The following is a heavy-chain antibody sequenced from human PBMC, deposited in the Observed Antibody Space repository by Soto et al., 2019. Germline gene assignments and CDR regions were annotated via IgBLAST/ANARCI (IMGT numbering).Heavy chain of an antibody. CDR1: GFTFSSYA. CDR2: ISYDGSNK. D-gene: IGHD3-9*01. V-gene: IGHV3-30-3*01. CDR3: AGDGARAIRYFGAFYGMDV. Sequence: GGSLRLSCAASGFTFSSYAMHWVRQAPGKGLEWVAVISYDGSNKYYADSVKGRFTISRDNSKNTLYLQMNSLRAEDTAGYYGAGDGARAIRYFGAFYGMDVWGQGTTVTVSS. J-gene: IGHJ6*02.